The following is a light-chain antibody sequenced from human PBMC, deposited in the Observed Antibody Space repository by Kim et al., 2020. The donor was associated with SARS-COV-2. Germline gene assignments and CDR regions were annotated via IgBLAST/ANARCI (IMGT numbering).Light chain of an antibody. Sequence: DIQMTQSPSTLSASVGTRVTITCRASQSISNNLACYQQKPGKAPKVLIYKASSLESGVPSRFSGSGSGTEFTLTISSLQPDDFATYYCQHYNGYPLTFGGGTKVDIK. CDR1: QSISNN. J-gene: IGKJ4*01. V-gene: IGKV1-5*03. CDR3: QHYNGYPLT. CDR2: KAS.